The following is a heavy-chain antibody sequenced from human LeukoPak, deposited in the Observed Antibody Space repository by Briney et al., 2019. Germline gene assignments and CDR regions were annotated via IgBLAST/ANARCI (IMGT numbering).Heavy chain of an antibody. Sequence: ASETLSLTCTVSGGSISSYYWSWIRQPPGKGLEWIGYIYYSGSTNYNPSLESRVTISVDTSKNQFSLKLSSVTAADTAVYYCARHGSIAAAGRGHGFDYWGQGTLVTVSS. V-gene: IGHV4-59*08. CDR3: ARHGSIAAAGRGHGFDY. CDR2: IYYSGST. D-gene: IGHD6-13*01. J-gene: IGHJ4*02. CDR1: GGSISSYY.